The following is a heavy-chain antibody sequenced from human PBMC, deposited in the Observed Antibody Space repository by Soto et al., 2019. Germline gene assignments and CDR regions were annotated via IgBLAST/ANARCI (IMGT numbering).Heavy chain of an antibody. J-gene: IGHJ6*02. Sequence: QVQLVQSGAEVKKPGSSVKVSCKASGGTFSNYAISSARQAPGQGLEWMGGIIPFLGTPNYAQRFQGRVTITADEATSTAYMELSSLRSEDTAVYYCARGPYGSGTAPLYGMDVWGQGTTVTVSS. CDR1: GGTFSNYA. D-gene: IGHD3-10*01. CDR3: ARGPYGSGTAPLYGMDV. V-gene: IGHV1-69*01. CDR2: IIPFLGTP.